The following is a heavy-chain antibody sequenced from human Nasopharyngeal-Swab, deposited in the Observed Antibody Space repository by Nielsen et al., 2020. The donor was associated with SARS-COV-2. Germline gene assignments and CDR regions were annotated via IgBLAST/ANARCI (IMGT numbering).Heavy chain of an antibody. CDR1: GFTFSSYS. V-gene: IGHV3-21*01. Sequence: GESLKISCAASGFTFSSYSMNWVRQAPGKGLEWVSSISSSSSYIYYADSVKGRFTISRDNAKNSLYLQMNSLRAEDTAVYYCARDRDIVVVPAAMGILYYYGTDVWGQGTTVTVSS. J-gene: IGHJ6*02. CDR3: ARDRDIVVVPAAMGILYYYGTDV. D-gene: IGHD2-2*01. CDR2: ISSSSSYI.